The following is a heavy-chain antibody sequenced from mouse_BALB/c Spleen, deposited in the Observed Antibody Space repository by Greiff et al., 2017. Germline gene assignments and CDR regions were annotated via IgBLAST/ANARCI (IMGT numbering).Heavy chain of an antibody. CDR2: IWGDGST. CDR3: ASGYDGYAMDY. D-gene: IGHD2-14*01. V-gene: IGHV2-6-7*01. J-gene: IGHJ4*01. CDR1: GFSLTGYG. Sequence: QVQLKESGPGLVAPSQSLSITCTVSGFSLTGYGVNWVRQPPGKGLEWLGMIWGDGSTDYNSALKSRLSISKDNAKSQVFLKMNSLQTDDTARYYCASGYDGYAMDYWGQGTSVTVSS.